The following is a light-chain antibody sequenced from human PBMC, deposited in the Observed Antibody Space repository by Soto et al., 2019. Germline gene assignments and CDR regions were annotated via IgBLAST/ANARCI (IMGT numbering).Light chain of an antibody. CDR3: QQYNNWPT. J-gene: IGKJ5*01. V-gene: IGKV3-15*01. CDR1: QIVTSRY. CDR2: GAS. Sequence: EIVLTQSPGTLSLSPGERATLSCRASQIVTSRYLAWYQQKPGQAPRLLIYGASTRATGIPARFSGTGSGTEFTLTINSLQSEDFAVYYCQQYNNWPTFGQGTRLEIK.